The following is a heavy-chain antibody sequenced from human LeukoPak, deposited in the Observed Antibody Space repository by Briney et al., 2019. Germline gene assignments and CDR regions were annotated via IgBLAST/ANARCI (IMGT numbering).Heavy chain of an antibody. CDR2: IHPGSTSI. V-gene: IGHV3-48*02. CDR1: GFTFSSYA. J-gene: IGHJ4*02. Sequence: GGSLRLSCAASGFTFSSYAMNWVRQAPGKGLEWVSYIHPGSTSIYYADSVKGRFTISRDNAKNSLYPHMNSLRDEDTAVYYCARGGRFFDYWGQGALVTVSS. CDR3: ARGGRFFDY. D-gene: IGHD3-16*01.